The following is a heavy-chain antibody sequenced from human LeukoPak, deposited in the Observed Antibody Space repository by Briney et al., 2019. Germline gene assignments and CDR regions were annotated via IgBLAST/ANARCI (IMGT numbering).Heavy chain of an antibody. D-gene: IGHD6-19*01. Sequence: GRSLRPSCAVSGFTVTSNYMSWARQAPGKGLEWVSIIYSGSRTAYSDSVTGRFTISRDNSNDRLHLQMTSLRPEDTAVYYCARVDSGRFYFDYWGQGTLVTVSS. CDR1: GFTVTSNY. J-gene: IGHJ4*02. CDR3: ARVDSGRFYFDY. CDR2: IYSGSRT. V-gene: IGHV3-66*01.